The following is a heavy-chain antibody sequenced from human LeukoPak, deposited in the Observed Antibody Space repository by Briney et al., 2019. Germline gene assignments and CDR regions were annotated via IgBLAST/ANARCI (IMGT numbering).Heavy chain of an antibody. CDR1: GFIFRRYW. V-gene: IGHV3-74*01. CDR2: INSDGRTT. Sequence: GGSLRLSCAVSGFIFRRYWMHWVRQVPGKGLVWVSRINSDGRTTRYADSVKGRFTISRDNAKNTLYLQMNSLRAEDTALYYCARDYDYGDYPGYWGQGTLVTVSS. J-gene: IGHJ4*02. D-gene: IGHD4-17*01. CDR3: ARDYDYGDYPGY.